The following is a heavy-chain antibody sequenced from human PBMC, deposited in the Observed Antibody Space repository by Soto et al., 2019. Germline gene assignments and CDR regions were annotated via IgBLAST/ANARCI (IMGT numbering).Heavy chain of an antibody. D-gene: IGHD3-10*01. CDR3: AGVYYYGSGSYGP. CDR2: INHSGST. Sequence: SETLSLTCAIYGGSFSGYYWSWIRQPPGKGLEWIGEINHSGSTNYNPSLKSRVTISVDTSKNQFSLKLSSVTAADTAVYYCAGVYYYGSGSYGPWGQG. CDR1: GGSFSGYY. V-gene: IGHV4-34*01. J-gene: IGHJ5*02.